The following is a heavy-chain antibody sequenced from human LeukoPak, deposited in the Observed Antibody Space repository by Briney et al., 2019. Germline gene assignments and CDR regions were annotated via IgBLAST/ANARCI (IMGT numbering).Heavy chain of an antibody. CDR2: FDPEDGET. V-gene: IGHV1-24*01. D-gene: IGHD3-22*01. Sequence: VASVKVSCKVSGYTLTELSMHWVRQAPGKGLEWMGGFDPEDGETIYAQKFQGRVTMPEDTSTDTAYMELSSLRSEDTAVYYCATVRSGYSVDAFDIWGQGTMVTVSS. CDR3: ATVRSGYSVDAFDI. CDR1: GYTLTELS. J-gene: IGHJ3*02.